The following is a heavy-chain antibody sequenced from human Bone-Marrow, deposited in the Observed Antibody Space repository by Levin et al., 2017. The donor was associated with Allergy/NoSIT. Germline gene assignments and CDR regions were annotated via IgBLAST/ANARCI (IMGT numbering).Heavy chain of an antibody. J-gene: IGHJ4*02. D-gene: IGHD4-17*01. CDR3: AKEERRLGYGDETFDY. CDR2: ISGSGGST. Sequence: PAGGSLRLSCAASGFTFSSYAMSWVRQAPGKGLEWVSAISGSGGSTYYADSVKGRFTISRDNSKNTLYLQMNSLRAEDTAVYYCAKEERRLGYGDETFDYWGQGTLVTVSS. CDR1: GFTFSSYA. V-gene: IGHV3-23*01.